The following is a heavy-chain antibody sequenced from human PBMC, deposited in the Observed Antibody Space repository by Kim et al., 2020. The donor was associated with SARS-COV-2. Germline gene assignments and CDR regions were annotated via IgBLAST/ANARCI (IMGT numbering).Heavy chain of an antibody. D-gene: IGHD3-3*01. Sequence: ASVKVSCKASGYTFTGYYMHWVRQAPGQGLEWMGWINPNSGGTNYAQKFQGRVTMTRDTSISTAYMELSRLRSDDTAVYYCARAPGVLRFLEWFPDGMDVWGQGTTVTVSS. V-gene: IGHV1-2*02. CDR3: ARAPGVLRFLEWFPDGMDV. J-gene: IGHJ6*02. CDR1: GYTFTGYY. CDR2: INPNSGGT.